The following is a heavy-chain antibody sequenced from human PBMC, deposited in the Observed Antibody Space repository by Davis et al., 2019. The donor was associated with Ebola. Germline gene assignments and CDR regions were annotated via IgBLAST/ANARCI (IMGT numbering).Heavy chain of an antibody. CDR3: ARQGSRRWLQTDY. J-gene: IGHJ4*02. CDR1: GYTFISYA. D-gene: IGHD5-24*01. CDR2: INTNTGNP. V-gene: IGHV7-4-1*02. Sequence: AASVKVSCKASGYTFISYAMNWVRQAPGQGLEWMGLINTNTGNPTYAQGFTGRFVFSLDTSVSTAYLQWSSLKASDTAMYYCARQGSRRWLQTDYWGQGTLVTVSS.